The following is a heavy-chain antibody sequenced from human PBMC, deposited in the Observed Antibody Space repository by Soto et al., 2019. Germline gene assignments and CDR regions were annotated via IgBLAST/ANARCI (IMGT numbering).Heavy chain of an antibody. CDR3: AREGVNRGYYYYYGMDV. CDR2: INHSGST. CDR1: GGSFSGYY. Sequence: PSETLSLTCAVYGGSFSGYYWSWIRQPPGKGLEWIGEINHSGSTNYNPSLKSRVTISVDTSKNQFSLKLSSVTAADTAVYYCAREGVNRGYYYYYGMDVWGHGTTVTVSS. D-gene: IGHD2-8*01. V-gene: IGHV4-34*01. J-gene: IGHJ6*02.